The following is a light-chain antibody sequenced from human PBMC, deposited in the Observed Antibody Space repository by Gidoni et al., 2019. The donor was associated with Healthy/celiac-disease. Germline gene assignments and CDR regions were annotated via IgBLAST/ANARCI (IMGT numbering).Light chain of an antibody. CDR1: SSDVGGYNY. CDR2: DVR. CDR3: CSYAGSYTLV. V-gene: IGLV2-11*01. J-gene: IGLJ3*02. Sequence: QSALTQPRSVSGSPGQSVTISCTGTSSDVGGYNYVSWYQQHPGKAPKLMIYDVRTRPSGVPDRFSGSKSGNTASLTISGLQAEDEADYYCCSYAGSYTLVFGGGTKLTVL.